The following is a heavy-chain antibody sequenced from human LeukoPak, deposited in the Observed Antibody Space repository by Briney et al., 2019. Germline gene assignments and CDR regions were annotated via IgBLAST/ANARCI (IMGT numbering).Heavy chain of an antibody. Sequence: PGGSLRLSCAASGFTVSSNYMSWVRQAPGKGLEWVSVIYSGGSTYYADSVKGRFTISRDNSKNTLYLQMNSLRAEDTAVYYCAKLVIAAAGNDYWGQGTLVTVSS. V-gene: IGHV3-53*05. CDR3: AKLVIAAAGNDY. CDR2: IYSGGST. CDR1: GFTVSSNY. D-gene: IGHD6-13*01. J-gene: IGHJ4*02.